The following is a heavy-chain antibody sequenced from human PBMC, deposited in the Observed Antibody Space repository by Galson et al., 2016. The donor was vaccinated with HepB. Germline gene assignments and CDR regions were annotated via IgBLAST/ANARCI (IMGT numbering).Heavy chain of an antibody. CDR3: ARDEGFYNGMDV. J-gene: IGHJ6*02. V-gene: IGHV4-59*01. Sequence: SETLSLTCNVSGDSISLYYWSWIRQPPGKGLEWIGYIHDSGNTNYNPSIKSRVTISRDTSKNQFFLELTSVTAADTAVYYCARDEGFYNGMDVWGQGTTVTVAS. D-gene: IGHD2-2*02. CDR2: IHDSGNT. CDR1: GDSISLYY.